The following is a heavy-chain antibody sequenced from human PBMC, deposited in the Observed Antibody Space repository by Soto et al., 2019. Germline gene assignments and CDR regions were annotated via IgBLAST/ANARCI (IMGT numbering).Heavy chain of an antibody. CDR2: ISGSGGST. J-gene: IGHJ3*02. CDR3: ARAVRIVGDAFDI. Sequence: GGSLRLSCAASGFNFSRYAMSWVRQAPGKGLEWVSAISGSGGSTYYADSVKGRFTISRDNSKNTLYLQMNSLKTDDTAVYYCARAVRIVGDAFDIWGQGTMVTVSS. V-gene: IGHV3-23*01. D-gene: IGHD2-15*01. CDR1: GFNFSRYA.